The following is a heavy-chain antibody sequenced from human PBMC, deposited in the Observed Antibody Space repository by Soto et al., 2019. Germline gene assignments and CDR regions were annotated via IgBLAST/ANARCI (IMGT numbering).Heavy chain of an antibody. CDR1: GFTFSSYW. CDR3: ARMARPPATQYYYYYYGMDV. CDR2: INSDGSST. D-gene: IGHD5-12*01. V-gene: IGHV3-74*01. J-gene: IGHJ6*02. Sequence: GGSLRLSCAASGFTFSSYWMHWVRQAPGKGLVWVSRINSDGSSTSYADSVKGRFTISRDNAKNTLYLQMNSLRAEDTAVYYCARMARPPATQYYYYYYGMDVWGQGTTVTVSS.